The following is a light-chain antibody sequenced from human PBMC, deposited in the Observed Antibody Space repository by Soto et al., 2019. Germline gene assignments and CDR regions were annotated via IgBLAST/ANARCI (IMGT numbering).Light chain of an antibody. J-gene: IGKJ4*01. Sequence: EIVMTQSPATLSVSPGDRATLSCRASQSVDNDLAWYQQKPGQPPRLLIYDASTRATGIPARFSGSQSGTEFTLTISSLLSEDFAVYYCQQYDAWPLTFGGGTKVDI. V-gene: IGKV3D-15*01. CDR3: QQYDAWPLT. CDR2: DAS. CDR1: QSVDND.